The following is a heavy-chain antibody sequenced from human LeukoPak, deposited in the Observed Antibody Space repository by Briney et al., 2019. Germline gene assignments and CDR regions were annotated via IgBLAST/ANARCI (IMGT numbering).Heavy chain of an antibody. D-gene: IGHD3-22*01. CDR2: IYYSGST. J-gene: IGHJ4*02. CDR3: ARDYYDSSGYYISKYFDY. Sequence: SETLSLTCNVSGGSISSGDYYWSWIRQPPGKGLEWIGYIYYSGSTYYNPSLKSRVTISVDTSKNQFSLKLSSVTAADTAVYFCARDYYDSSGYYISKYFDYWGQGTLVTVSS. V-gene: IGHV4-30-4*01. CDR1: GGSISSGDYY.